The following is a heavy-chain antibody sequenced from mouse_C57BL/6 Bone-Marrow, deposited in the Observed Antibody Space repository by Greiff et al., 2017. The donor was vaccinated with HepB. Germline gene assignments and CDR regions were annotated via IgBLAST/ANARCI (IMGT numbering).Heavy chain of an antibody. J-gene: IGHJ3*01. V-gene: IGHV1-22*01. D-gene: IGHD1-1*01. CDR3: ARGPHYYCSSGWFAY. Sequence: EVQLQQSGPELVKPGASVKMSCKASGYTFTDYNMHWVKKSHGKSLEWIGYINPNNGGTSYNQKSKVKATLTVNKSSSTAYMELRSLTSEDSAVYYCARGPHYYCSSGWFAYWGQGTLVTVSA. CDR2: INPNNGGT. CDR1: GYTFTDYN.